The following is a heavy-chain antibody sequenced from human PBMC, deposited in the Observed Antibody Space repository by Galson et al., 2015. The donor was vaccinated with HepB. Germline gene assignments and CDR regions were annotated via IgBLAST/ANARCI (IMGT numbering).Heavy chain of an antibody. V-gene: IGHV7-4-1*02. J-gene: IGHJ4*02. CDR3: AREGSDYGDYMYYFDY. D-gene: IGHD4-17*01. Sequence: SVKVSCKASGYTFTSYAMNWVRQAPGQGLEWMGWINTNTGNPTYAQGFTGRFVFSLDTSVSTAYLQISSLKAEDTAVYYCAREGSDYGDYMYYFDYWGQGSLVTVSS. CDR1: GYTFTSYA. CDR2: INTNTGNP.